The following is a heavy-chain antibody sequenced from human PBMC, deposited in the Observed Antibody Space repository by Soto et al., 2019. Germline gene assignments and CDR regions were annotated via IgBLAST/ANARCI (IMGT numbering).Heavy chain of an antibody. Sequence: PGGSLRLSCAASGFTVSDNYMSWVRQAPGKGLDWVSIIYSGGGTYYADSVKGRFTFSRDNSKNTLYLQMNSLRAEDTALYYCVRTTREIVVAPSTASNWFDPWGQGTLVTVSS. CDR2: IYSGGGT. CDR1: GFTVSDNY. V-gene: IGHV3-66*01. J-gene: IGHJ5*02. D-gene: IGHD2-2*01. CDR3: VRTTREIVVAPSTASNWFDP.